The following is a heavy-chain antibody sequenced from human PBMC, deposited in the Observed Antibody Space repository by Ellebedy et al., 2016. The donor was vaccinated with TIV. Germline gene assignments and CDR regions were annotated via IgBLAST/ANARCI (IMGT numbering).Heavy chain of an antibody. V-gene: IGHV4-34*01. Sequence: GSLRLXXAVYGGSFSGYYWSWIRQPPGKGLEWIGEINHSGSTNYNPSLKSRVTISVDTSKNQFSLKLSSVTAADTAVYYCARGLSSGWYVNWGQGTLVTVSS. D-gene: IGHD6-19*01. CDR1: GGSFSGYY. CDR3: ARGLSSGWYVN. J-gene: IGHJ4*02. CDR2: INHSGST.